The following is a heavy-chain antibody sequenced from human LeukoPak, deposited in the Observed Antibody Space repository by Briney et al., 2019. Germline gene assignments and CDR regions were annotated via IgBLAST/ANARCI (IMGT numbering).Heavy chain of an antibody. J-gene: IGHJ3*02. Sequence: GGSLRLSCAASGFTFSNYWFHWVRQAPGKGLVWVSRINNDGSSTVYADSVKGRFTISRDNAKNTLYLEMNSLRAEDTAVYYCARKANSFDIWGHGTMVTVSS. CDR1: GFTFSNYW. CDR2: INNDGSST. V-gene: IGHV3-74*01. CDR3: ARKANSFDI.